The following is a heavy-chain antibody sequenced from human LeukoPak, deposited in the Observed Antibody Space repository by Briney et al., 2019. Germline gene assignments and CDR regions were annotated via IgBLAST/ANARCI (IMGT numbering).Heavy chain of an antibody. Sequence: ASVKVSCKASGYTFTSYYMHWVRQAPGQGLECMGIINPSGGSTSYAQKFQGRVTMTRDMSTSTVYMELSSLRSEDTAVYYCATARAVGADRWFDPWGQGTLVTVSS. J-gene: IGHJ5*02. D-gene: IGHD1-26*01. CDR2: INPSGGST. V-gene: IGHV1-46*01. CDR1: GYTFTSYY. CDR3: ATARAVGADRWFDP.